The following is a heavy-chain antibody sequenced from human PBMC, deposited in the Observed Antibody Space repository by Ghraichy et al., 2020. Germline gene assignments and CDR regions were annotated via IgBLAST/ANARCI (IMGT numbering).Heavy chain of an antibody. D-gene: IGHD3-22*01. CDR3: ARHLADHFDSSGYFLEY. CDR1: GFTFSSYS. Sequence: GESLNISCAASGFTFSSYSMNWVRQAPGKGLEWVSSIGSNGNYIYYADSVKGRFTISRDNAKNSLYLQMNSLRAEDTAVYYCARHLADHFDSSGYFLEYWGQGILVTVSS. V-gene: IGHV3-21*01. CDR2: IGSNGNYI. J-gene: IGHJ4*02.